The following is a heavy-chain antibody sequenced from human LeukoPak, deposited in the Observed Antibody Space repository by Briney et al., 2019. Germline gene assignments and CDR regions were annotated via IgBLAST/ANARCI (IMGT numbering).Heavy chain of an antibody. CDR1: GYTFTSYG. V-gene: IGHV1-18*01. CDR2: ISAYNGNT. CDR3: ARDYPYWLGGEETGAATPNLFGY. Sequence: GASVKVSCKASGYTFTSYGISWVRQAPGQGLEWMGWISAYNGNTNYAQKLQGRVTMTTDTSTSTAYMELRSLRSDDTAVYYCARDYPYWLGGEETGAATPNLFGYWGQGTLVTVSS. J-gene: IGHJ4*02. D-gene: IGHD2-15*01.